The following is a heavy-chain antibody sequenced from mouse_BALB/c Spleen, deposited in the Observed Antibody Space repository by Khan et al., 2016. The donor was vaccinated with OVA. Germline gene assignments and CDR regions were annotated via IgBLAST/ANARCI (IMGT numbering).Heavy chain of an antibody. CDR3: ARDGNYMDY. CDR2: IYFSGSI. CDR1: GYSITSGYS. D-gene: IGHD2-1*01. J-gene: IGHJ4*01. V-gene: IGHV3-1*02. Sequence: EVQLQESGPDLVKPSQSLSLTCTVTGYSITSGYSWHWIRQFPGHKLEWMAYIYFSGSINYNPSLKSRISLIRDTSKNQFFLQLNPVTTEDTATYYCARDGNYMDYWGQGTSVTVSS.